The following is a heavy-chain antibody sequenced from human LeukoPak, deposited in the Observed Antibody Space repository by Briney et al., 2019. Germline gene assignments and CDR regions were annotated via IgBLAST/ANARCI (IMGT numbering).Heavy chain of an antibody. J-gene: IGHJ5*02. V-gene: IGHV4-34*01. D-gene: IGHD2-15*01. CDR3: ARVYPPCPDCSGKGGWFDP. CDR2: INHSGST. Sequence: PSETLSLTCAVYGGSFSGYYWSWIRQSPGKGLEWIGEINHSGSTNYNPSLKSRVTISVDTSKNQFSLKLSSATAADTAVYYCARVYPPCPDCSGKGGWFDPWGQGTLVTVSS. CDR1: GGSFSGYY.